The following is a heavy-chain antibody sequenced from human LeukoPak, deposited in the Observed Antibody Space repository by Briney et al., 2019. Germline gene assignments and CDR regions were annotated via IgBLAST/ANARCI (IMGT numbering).Heavy chain of an antibody. J-gene: IGHJ4*02. V-gene: IGHV4-4*07. CDR1: GGSISSYY. Sequence: SETLSLTCTVSGGSISSYYWSWIRQPAGKGLEWIGRFYNSGSTNYNPSLKSRVTMSVDTSKNQFSLKLSSVAAADTAVYFCARDRGGVPSAKGAFYFDYWGQGTLVTVSS. D-gene: IGHD2-2*01. CDR3: ARDRGGVPSAKGAFYFDY. CDR2: FYNSGST.